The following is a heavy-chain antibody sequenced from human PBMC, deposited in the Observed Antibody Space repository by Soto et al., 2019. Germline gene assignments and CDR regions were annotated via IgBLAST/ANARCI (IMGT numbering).Heavy chain of an antibody. Sequence: QVQLVESGGGVVQPGRSLRLSCAASGFTFSNNGMHWVRQAPGKGLEWVAVISHDGTKKYYTDSVKGRFTISRVTSKNTLYLQMNSLGAEDTAVYYCAKGGSWSGHNWGQGTLVTVSS. CDR3: AKGGSWSGHN. CDR2: ISHDGTKK. D-gene: IGHD3-3*01. J-gene: IGHJ4*02. V-gene: IGHV3-30*18. CDR1: GFTFSNNG.